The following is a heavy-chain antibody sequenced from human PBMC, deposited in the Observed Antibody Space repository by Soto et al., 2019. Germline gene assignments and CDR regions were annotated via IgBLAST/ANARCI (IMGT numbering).Heavy chain of an antibody. D-gene: IGHD3-16*02. J-gene: IGHJ6*02. Sequence: PGESLKISCKGSGYSFTSYWISWVRQMPGKGLEWMGRIDPSDSYTNYSPSFQGHVTISADKSISTAYLQWSSLKASDTAMYYCARHAGIGGVIVSDYYYYGMDVWGQGTTVTVSS. CDR2: IDPSDSYT. CDR3: ARHAGIGGVIVSDYYYYGMDV. CDR1: GYSFTSYW. V-gene: IGHV5-10-1*01.